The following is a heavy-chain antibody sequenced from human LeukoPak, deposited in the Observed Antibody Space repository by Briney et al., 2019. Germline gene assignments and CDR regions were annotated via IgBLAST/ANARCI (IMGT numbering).Heavy chain of an antibody. CDR1: GGSISSYY. CDR3: ARDKMGGGAEF. Sequence: SETLSLTCTVSGGSISSYYWSWVRQPPGKGLEWIGYIYYSGSTNYNPSLKSRVAISVDTSKNQFSLKLSSVTAADTAVYYCARDKMGGGAEFWGQGTLVTVSS. J-gene: IGHJ4*02. V-gene: IGHV4-59*01. CDR2: IYYSGST. D-gene: IGHD2-21*01.